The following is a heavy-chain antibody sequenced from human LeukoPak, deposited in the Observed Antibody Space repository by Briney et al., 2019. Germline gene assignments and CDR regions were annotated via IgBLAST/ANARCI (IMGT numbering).Heavy chain of an antibody. Sequence: SETLSLTCTVSGGSISSSSYYWGWIRQPPGKGLEWIGSIYYSGSTYYNPSLKSRVTISVDTSKNQFSLKLSSVTAADTAVYYCAGHSVPGTKAAYYFDYWGQGTLVTVSS. V-gene: IGHV4-39*01. CDR2: IYYSGST. CDR3: AGHSVPGTKAAYYFDY. D-gene: IGHD3-10*01. J-gene: IGHJ4*02. CDR1: GGSISSSSYY.